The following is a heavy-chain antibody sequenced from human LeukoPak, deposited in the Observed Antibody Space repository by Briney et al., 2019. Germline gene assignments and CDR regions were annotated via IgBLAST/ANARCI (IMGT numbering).Heavy chain of an antibody. J-gene: IGHJ4*02. CDR1: GFTFSSYG. D-gene: IGHD3-9*01. Sequence: LPGGSLRLSCAASGFTFSSYGMHWVRQAPGKGLEWVAVISYDGKNMYYADSVKGRFTISRDNSQNTLYLQMNSLRVEDTGVYYCASYDILTGYHSPFDYWGQGSLVTVSS. V-gene: IGHV3-30*03. CDR2: ISYDGKNM. CDR3: ASYDILTGYHSPFDY.